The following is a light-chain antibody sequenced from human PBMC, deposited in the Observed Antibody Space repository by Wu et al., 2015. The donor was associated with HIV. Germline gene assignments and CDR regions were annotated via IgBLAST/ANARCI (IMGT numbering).Light chain of an antibody. CDR1: QGIRSY. J-gene: IGKJ4*01. CDR3: QQLNSYPLT. V-gene: IGKV1-9*01. Sequence: DIHLTQSPSFVSASLRDSVTITCRASQGIRSYLAWYQQQPGKAPKLLIYAASSLADGVPSRFSGSGSGTEFTLTISSLQPEDFATYYCQQLNSYPLTFGGGTRWRSN. CDR2: AAS.